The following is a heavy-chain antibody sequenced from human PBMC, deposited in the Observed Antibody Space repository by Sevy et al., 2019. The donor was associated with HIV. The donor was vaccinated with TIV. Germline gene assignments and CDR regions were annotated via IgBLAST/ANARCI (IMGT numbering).Heavy chain of an antibody. CDR1: GFTFADHA. CDR2: ISFDGRNK. D-gene: IGHD2-8*01. Sequence: GGSLRLSCAASGFTFADHAFHWVRQAPGKGLEWVAIISFDGRNKRLAESVKGRFTISRDDSKNTVYLQMNSLRPEDTAVYCCARDHCTDGACFRSGYFDYWGQGTLVTVSS. J-gene: IGHJ4*02. CDR3: ARDHCTDGACFRSGYFDY. V-gene: IGHV3-30*04.